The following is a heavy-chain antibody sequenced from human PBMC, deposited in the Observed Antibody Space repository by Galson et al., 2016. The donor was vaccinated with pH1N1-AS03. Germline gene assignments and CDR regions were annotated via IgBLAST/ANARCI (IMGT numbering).Heavy chain of an antibody. Sequence: SVKVSCKASGSTVNNYSINWVRQAPGQGLEWMGRIIPILGVTNLAQRFEGRVTMTADKSTSTTYLELSTLRSEDTAVYFCATVLLSPLAAWFDPWGQGTLVTVSS. CDR1: GSTVNNYS. V-gene: IGHV1-69*02. CDR2: IIPILGVT. D-gene: IGHD2-15*01. CDR3: ATVLLSPLAAWFDP. J-gene: IGHJ5*02.